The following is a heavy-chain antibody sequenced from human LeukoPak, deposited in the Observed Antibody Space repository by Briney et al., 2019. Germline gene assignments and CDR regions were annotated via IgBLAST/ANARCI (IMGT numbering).Heavy chain of an antibody. Sequence: PGGSLRLSCAASGFTFSSYSMNWVRQAPGKGLEWVSSISSSSSYIYYADSVKGRFTISRDNAKNSLYLQMNSLRAEDTAVYYCATYGSGSRRGVDCWGQGTLVTVSS. CDR3: ATYGSGSRRGVDC. CDR1: GFTFSSYS. J-gene: IGHJ4*02. V-gene: IGHV3-21*01. D-gene: IGHD3-10*01. CDR2: ISSSSSYI.